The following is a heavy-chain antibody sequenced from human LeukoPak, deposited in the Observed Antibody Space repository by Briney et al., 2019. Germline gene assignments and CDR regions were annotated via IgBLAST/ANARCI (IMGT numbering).Heavy chain of an antibody. CDR1: GGTFSSYA. Sequence: SVKVSSKASGGTFSSYAISWVRQAPGQGLEWMGRIIPILGIANYAQKFQGRVTITADKSTSTAYMELSSLRSEDTAVYYCARDRGGDYGANPNDAFDIWGQGTMVTVSS. V-gene: IGHV1-69*04. J-gene: IGHJ3*02. D-gene: IGHD4-17*01. CDR3: ARDRGGDYGANPNDAFDI. CDR2: IIPILGIA.